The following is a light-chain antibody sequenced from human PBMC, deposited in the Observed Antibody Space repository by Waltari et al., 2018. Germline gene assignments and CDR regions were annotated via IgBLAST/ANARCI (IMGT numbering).Light chain of an antibody. CDR1: SLRSYY. CDR2: GQN. J-gene: IGLJ1*01. CDR3: SSRDSGAHRHV. V-gene: IGLV3-19*01. Sequence: SSELTQDPAVSVALGQTVRITCQGDSLRSYYATWYQQKAGQAPILVIYGQNNRPSWIPDLFSGSYSGRTASLTITGAQAEDEADYYCSSRDSGAHRHVFGTGTKVTVL.